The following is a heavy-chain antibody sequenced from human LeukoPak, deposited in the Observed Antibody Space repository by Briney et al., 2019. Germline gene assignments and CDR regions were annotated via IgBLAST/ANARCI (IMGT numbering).Heavy chain of an antibody. Sequence: SGTLSLTCAVSGGSIRSSNWWSWVRQPPGKGLEWIGEIYHSGSTNYNPSLKSRVTISVDKSKNQFSLKLSSVTAADTAVYYCATGYCSGGSCDDYWGQGTLVTVSS. J-gene: IGHJ4*02. CDR3: ATGYCSGGSCDDY. CDR1: GGSIRSSNW. D-gene: IGHD2-15*01. V-gene: IGHV4-4*02. CDR2: IYHSGST.